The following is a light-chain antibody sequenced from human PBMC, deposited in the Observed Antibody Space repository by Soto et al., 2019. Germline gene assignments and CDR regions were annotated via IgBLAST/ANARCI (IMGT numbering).Light chain of an antibody. V-gene: IGKV3-20*01. Sequence: VLSQSPAILSLSPGDRATLSCSSSQSVPSTYFAWYQQKAGQPPRLLISGTSNRATGIPDRFSGSGSGTDFTLTISRLEPEDFAVYYCQRFGTSPPWTFGQGTKVDIK. CDR2: GTS. CDR3: QRFGTSPPWT. J-gene: IGKJ1*01. CDR1: QSVPSTY.